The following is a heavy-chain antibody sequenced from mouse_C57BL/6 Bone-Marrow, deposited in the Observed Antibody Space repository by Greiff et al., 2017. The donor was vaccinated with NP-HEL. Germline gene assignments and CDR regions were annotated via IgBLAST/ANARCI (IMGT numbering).Heavy chain of an antibody. CDR2: IDPENGDT. Sequence: EVQLQQSGAELVRPGASVSLSCTVSGFNIKDDYMHWVKRRPEQGLEWSGWIDPENGDTEYASTFQGKATITADTSSNTAYLQLSSLKSEDTAVYYCTTPRWLLFAYWGQGTLVTVSA. CDR1: GFNIKDDY. CDR3: TTPRWLLFAY. V-gene: IGHV14-4*01. D-gene: IGHD2-3*01. J-gene: IGHJ3*01.